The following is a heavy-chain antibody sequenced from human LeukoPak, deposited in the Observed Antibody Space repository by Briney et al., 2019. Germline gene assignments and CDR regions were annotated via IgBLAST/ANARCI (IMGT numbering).Heavy chain of an antibody. J-gene: IGHJ3*02. D-gene: IGHD3-22*01. CDR3: ARRNIRGYNSSNI. V-gene: IGHV4-4*08. CDR1: GGSISTYY. Sequence: SETLSLTCTVSGGSISTYYWSWIRQAPGAGLQWLGYLYTTTTNYNPSLKRRVTISADTSKNQFSLRLHSVTAADTAVYYCARRNIRGYNSSNIWGQGTMVTVSS. CDR2: LYTTTT.